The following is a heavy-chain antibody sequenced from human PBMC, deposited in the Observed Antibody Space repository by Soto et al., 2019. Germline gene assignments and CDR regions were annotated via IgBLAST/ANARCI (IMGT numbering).Heavy chain of an antibody. J-gene: IGHJ5*02. CDR1: GYTFTSYG. V-gene: IGHV1-18*01. CDR3: ARVLPPFDP. Sequence: QVQLVQSGAEVKKPGASVKVSCKASGYTFTSYGISWVRQAPGQGLEWIGWINAYNGNTNYAQKLQGRVTMPTDTSTSTAYMGLRSLRSDDTAVYYFARVLPPFDPWGQGTLVTVSS. CDR2: INAYNGNT.